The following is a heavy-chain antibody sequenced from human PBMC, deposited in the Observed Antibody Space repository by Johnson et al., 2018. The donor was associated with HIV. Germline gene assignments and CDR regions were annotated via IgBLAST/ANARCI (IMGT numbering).Heavy chain of an antibody. CDR1: GFTFSDYY. CDR2: ISWNSGNK. Sequence: QVQLVESGGNLVKPGGSLRLSCAASGFTFSDYYMSWIRQAPGKGLEWVSGISWNSGNKGYVDSVKGRFTISRDNAKNSLYLQMNSLRADDTAVYSCASDPTVVVPRAFDLPSQGTIVTVSS. V-gene: IGHV3-11*06. D-gene: IGHD2-2*01. CDR3: ASDPTVVVPRAFDL. J-gene: IGHJ3*01.